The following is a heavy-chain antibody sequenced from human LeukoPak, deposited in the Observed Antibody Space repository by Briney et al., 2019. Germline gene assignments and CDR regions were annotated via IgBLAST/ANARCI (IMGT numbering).Heavy chain of an antibody. D-gene: IGHD6-13*01. J-gene: IGHJ4*02. V-gene: IGHV4-34*01. Sequence: KPSETLSLTCAVYGGSFSGYYLSWIRQPPGKGLEWIGEINHSGSTNYNPSLKSRATISVDTSKNQFSLKLSSVTAADKAVYYCARKPLAAAGLDYWGQGTLVTVSS. CDR2: INHSGST. CDR3: ARKPLAAAGLDY. CDR1: GGSFSGYY.